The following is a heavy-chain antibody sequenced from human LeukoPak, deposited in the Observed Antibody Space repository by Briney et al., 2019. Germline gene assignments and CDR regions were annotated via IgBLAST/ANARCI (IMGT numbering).Heavy chain of an antibody. J-gene: IGHJ4*02. CDR1: GFTFTNYW. CDR2: INSDGSST. D-gene: IGHD6-13*01. V-gene: IGHV3-74*01. Sequence: GGSLRLSCVVSGFTFTNYWMHWVRQAPGKGLLWVSRINSDGSSTSYADSVKGRFTISRDNAKNTLYLQMNSLRAEDTAVYYCARRIAAAAAPYYFDYWGQGTLVTVSS. CDR3: ARRIAAAAAPYYFDY.